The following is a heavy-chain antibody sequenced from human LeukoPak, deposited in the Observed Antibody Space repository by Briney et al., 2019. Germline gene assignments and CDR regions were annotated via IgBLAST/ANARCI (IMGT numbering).Heavy chain of an antibody. Sequence: SETLSLTCAVYGGSFSGYYWSWIRQPPGKGLEWIGEINHSGSTNYNPSLKSRVTISVDTSKNQFSLKLSSVTAADTAVYYCAREGRGTMIVVGLPGVWFDPWGQGTLVTVSS. CDR3: AREGRGTMIVVGLPGVWFDP. CDR2: INHSGST. V-gene: IGHV4-34*01. D-gene: IGHD3-22*01. J-gene: IGHJ5*02. CDR1: GGSFSGYY.